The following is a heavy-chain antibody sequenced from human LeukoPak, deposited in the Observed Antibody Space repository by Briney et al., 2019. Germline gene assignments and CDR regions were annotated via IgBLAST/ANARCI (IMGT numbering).Heavy chain of an antibody. V-gene: IGHV4-61*01. CDR1: GASVSSASY. CDR3: ARSRAFNNGAFDP. Sequence: SETLSLTCTVSGASVSSASYWTWIRQPPGKGVEWIAHIYNGVNTNYNPSLKSRVTISVDTSKNQFSLRLNSVTAADTAVYYCARSRAFNNGAFDPWGQGSLVTVSS. D-gene: IGHD2-8*01. CDR2: IYNGVNT. J-gene: IGHJ5*02.